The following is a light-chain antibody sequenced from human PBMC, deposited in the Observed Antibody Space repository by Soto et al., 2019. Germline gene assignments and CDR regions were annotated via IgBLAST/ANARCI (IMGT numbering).Light chain of an antibody. CDR1: SGHSSYA. CDR3: QTWGTGILV. CDR2: LNSDGSH. Sequence: QPVLTQSPSASASLGASVKLTCTRSSGHSSYAIAWHQQQPEKGPRYLMKLNSDGSHSKGDGIPDRFSGSSSGAERYLTISSLQSEDEADYYCQTWGTGILVFGGGTKLTVL. V-gene: IGLV4-69*01. J-gene: IGLJ2*01.